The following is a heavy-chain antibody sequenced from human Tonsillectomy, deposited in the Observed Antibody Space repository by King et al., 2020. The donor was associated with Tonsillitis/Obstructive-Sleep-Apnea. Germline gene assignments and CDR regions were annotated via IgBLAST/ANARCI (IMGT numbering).Heavy chain of an antibody. D-gene: IGHD2-2*01. CDR3: ARPRDCSSTSCYFEGFDY. CDR2: IYHSGST. CDR1: GGSISSSNW. J-gene: IGHJ4*02. V-gene: IGHV4-4*02. Sequence: VQLQESGPGLVKPSGTLSLTCAVSGGSISSSNWWSWVRQPPGKGLEWIGEIYHSGSTNYNPSLKSRVTISVDKSKNQFALKLSPVTAADTAVYYCARPRDCSSTSCYFEGFDYWGQGTLVTVSS.